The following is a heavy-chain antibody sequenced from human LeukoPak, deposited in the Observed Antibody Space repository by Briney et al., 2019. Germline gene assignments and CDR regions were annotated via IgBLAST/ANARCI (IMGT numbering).Heavy chain of an antibody. V-gene: IGHV3-9*03. CDR1: GFTFDDYA. CDR2: ISWNSGSI. D-gene: IGHD1-26*01. Sequence: PGRSLRLSCAASGFTFDDYAMHWVRQAPGKGLEWVSGISWNSGSIGYADSVKGRFTISRDNAKNSLYLQMNSLRAEDMALYYCAKDGSSSYRGTTGFDYWGQGTLVTVSS. J-gene: IGHJ4*02. CDR3: AKDGSSSYRGTTGFDY.